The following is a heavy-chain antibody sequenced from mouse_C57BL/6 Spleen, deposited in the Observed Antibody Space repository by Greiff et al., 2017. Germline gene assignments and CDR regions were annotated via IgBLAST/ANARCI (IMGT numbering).Heavy chain of an antibody. CDR2: IYPGDGDT. V-gene: IGHV1-82*01. Sequence: VQLKQSGPELVKPGASVKISCKASGYAFSSSWMNWVKQRPGKGLEWIGRIYPGDGDTNYNGKFKGKATLTADKSSSTAYMQLSSLTSEDSAVYFCARWLLHYYAMDYWGQGTSVTVSS. CDR1: GYAFSSSW. CDR3: ARWLLHYYAMDY. J-gene: IGHJ4*01. D-gene: IGHD2-3*01.